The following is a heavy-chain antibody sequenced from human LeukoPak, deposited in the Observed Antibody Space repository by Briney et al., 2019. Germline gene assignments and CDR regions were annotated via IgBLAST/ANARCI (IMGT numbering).Heavy chain of an antibody. CDR2: INAGDGNT. D-gene: IGHD3-10*01. Sequence: GASVKVSCKASGYIFTNYGIHWVRQAPGQRPEWMGWINAGDGNTKFSQKFQGRVTITRDTSASTAYMELSSLRSEDTAVYYCARGGSGSYSQLDYWGQGTLDTVSS. V-gene: IGHV1-3*01. CDR3: ARGGSGSYSQLDY. J-gene: IGHJ4*02. CDR1: GYIFTNYG.